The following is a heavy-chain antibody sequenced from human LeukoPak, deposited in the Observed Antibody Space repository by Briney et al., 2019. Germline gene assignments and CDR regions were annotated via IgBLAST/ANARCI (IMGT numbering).Heavy chain of an antibody. CDR2: IIPILGIA. D-gene: IGHD6-13*01. CDR3: ARRGSSSPYGMDV. V-gene: IGHV1-69*04. J-gene: IGHJ6*02. CDR1: GGTFSSYA. Sequence: SVKVSCKASGGTFSSYAISWVRQAPGQGLEWMGRIIPILGIANYAQKFQGRVTITADKSTSTAYMELSSLRSEDTAVYYRARRGSSSPYGMDVWGQGTTVTVSS.